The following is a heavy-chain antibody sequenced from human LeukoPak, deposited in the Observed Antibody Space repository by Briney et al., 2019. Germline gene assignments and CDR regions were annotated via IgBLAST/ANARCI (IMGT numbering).Heavy chain of an antibody. CDR2: ISGSGGST. Sequence: GGSLRLSCAASGFIFSSYWMHWVRQAPGKGLEWVSAISGSGGSTYYADSVKGRFTISRDNSKNTLYLQMNSLRAEDTAVYYCAKDTYYYDSSGLRWGQGTLVTVSS. D-gene: IGHD3-22*01. CDR3: AKDTYYYDSSGLR. V-gene: IGHV3-23*01. CDR1: GFIFSSYW. J-gene: IGHJ4*02.